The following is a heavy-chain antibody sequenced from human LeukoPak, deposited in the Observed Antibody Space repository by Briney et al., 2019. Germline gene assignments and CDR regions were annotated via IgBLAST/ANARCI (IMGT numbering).Heavy chain of an antibody. D-gene: IGHD3-10*01. J-gene: IGHJ4*02. V-gene: IGHV3-15*01. Sequence: GGSLRLSCAGSGFTFSNGWMNWVRQAPGKGLEWVGRIKSIVDGGTIDYAAPVKGRFTISRDDSKNTVYLQMNGLKTEDTAVYYCTTGSYYFDYWGQGTLVTVSS. CDR3: TTGSYYFDY. CDR1: GFTFSNGW. CDR2: IKSIVDGGTI.